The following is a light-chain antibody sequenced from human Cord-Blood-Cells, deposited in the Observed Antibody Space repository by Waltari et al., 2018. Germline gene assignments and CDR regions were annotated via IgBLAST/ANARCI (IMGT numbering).Light chain of an antibody. CDR2: WAS. Sequence: DIVMTQSPDSLAVSLGERATINCKSSQSVLYSSNNKNYLAWYQQKPGQPLKLVIYWASTRESGFPDRFSGSGSVTDFTLTISSLQAEDVAVYYCQQYYSTPFTFGPGTKVDIK. CDR1: QSVLYSSNNKNY. V-gene: IGKV4-1*01. J-gene: IGKJ3*01. CDR3: QQYYSTPFT.